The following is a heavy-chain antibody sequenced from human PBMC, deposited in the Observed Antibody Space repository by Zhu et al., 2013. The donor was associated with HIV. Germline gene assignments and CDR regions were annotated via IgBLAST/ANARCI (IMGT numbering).Heavy chain of an antibody. V-gene: IGHV4-38-2*02. J-gene: IGHJ4*02. D-gene: IGHD3-9*01. Sequence: VQLQESGPGLVKPSETLSLTCTVSGYSISSGYYWGWIRQPPGKGLEWIGSIYHSGSTYYNPSLKSRVTISVDTSKNQFSLKLSSVTAADTAVYYCARESRSVLRYFDWLLSVFDYWGQGTLVTVSS. CDR1: GYSISSGYY. CDR2: IYHSGST. CDR3: ARESRSVLRYFDWLLSVFDY.